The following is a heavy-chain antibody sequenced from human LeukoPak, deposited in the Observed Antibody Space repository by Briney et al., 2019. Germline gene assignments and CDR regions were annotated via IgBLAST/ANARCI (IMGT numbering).Heavy chain of an antibody. Sequence: PSETLSLTCTVSGGSISSYYWSWIRQPAGKGLEWIGRIYTSGSTNYNPSLKSRVTMSVDTSKNQCSLKLSSVTAADTAVYYCARGGLMITFAGWFDPWGQGTLVTVSS. CDR3: ARGGLMITFAGWFDP. CDR1: GGSISSYY. D-gene: IGHD3-16*01. J-gene: IGHJ5*02. V-gene: IGHV4-4*07. CDR2: IYTSGST.